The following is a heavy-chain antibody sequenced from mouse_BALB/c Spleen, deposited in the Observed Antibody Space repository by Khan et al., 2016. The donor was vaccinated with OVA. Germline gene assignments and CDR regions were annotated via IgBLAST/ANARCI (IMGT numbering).Heavy chain of an antibody. CDR1: GYTFTRFW. CDR2: IVPGCDRT. CDR3: TSENYFGRTCYAMDY. J-gene: IGHJ4*01. D-gene: IGHD1-1*01. V-gene: IGHV1S41*01. Sequence: DLVSPGASVKLSCKASGYTFTRFWINWVTQRPGQGLEWVGRIVPGCDRTHYIEMFKRKVTLTVDPSSITAYIQINSLSYEDDAIFFWTSENYFGRTCYAMDYWGQGTSVTVSS.